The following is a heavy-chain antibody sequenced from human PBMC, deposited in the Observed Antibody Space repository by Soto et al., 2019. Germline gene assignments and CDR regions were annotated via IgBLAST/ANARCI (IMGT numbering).Heavy chain of an antibody. J-gene: IGHJ1*01. CDR3: TTARGTYGAEYFQH. CDR2: IKSKTDGGTT. Sequence: EVQLVESGGGLVKPGGSLRLSCAASGFTFTNAWMSWVRQAPGKGLEWVGRIKSKTDGGTTDYAAPVKSRFTISRDDSKNTLYLQMNSLKTEDTAVYYCTTARGTYGAEYFQHWGQGTLVTVSS. CDR1: GFTFTNAW. D-gene: IGHD4-17*01. V-gene: IGHV3-15*01.